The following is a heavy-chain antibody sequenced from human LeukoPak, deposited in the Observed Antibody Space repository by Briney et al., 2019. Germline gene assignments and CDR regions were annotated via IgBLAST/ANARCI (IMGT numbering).Heavy chain of an antibody. V-gene: IGHV3-21*01. Sequence: GGPLRLFCAACGFTFRSHSMNWVRKATGKALEGVSSISSSSSYIYYADSVKGRFTISRDNAKNSLYLQMNSLRAEDTAVYYCARDRKQLVPNDYWGQGTLVTVSS. CDR2: ISSSSSYI. CDR3: ARDRKQLVPNDY. D-gene: IGHD6-6*01. J-gene: IGHJ4*02. CDR1: GFTFRSHS.